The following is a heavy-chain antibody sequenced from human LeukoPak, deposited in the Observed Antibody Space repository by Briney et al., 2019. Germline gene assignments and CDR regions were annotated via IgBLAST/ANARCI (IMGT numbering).Heavy chain of an antibody. D-gene: IGHD2-15*01. CDR3: AREFSMWYRY. CDR1: GYTFTSYG. V-gene: IGHV1-46*01. J-gene: IGHJ4*02. Sequence: ASVKVSCKASGYTFTSYGVSWVRQAPGQGLEWMGIINPSGGSTSYAQKFQGRVTMTRDTSTSTVYMELSSLRSEDTAVYYCAREFSMWYRYWGQGTLVTVSS. CDR2: INPSGGST.